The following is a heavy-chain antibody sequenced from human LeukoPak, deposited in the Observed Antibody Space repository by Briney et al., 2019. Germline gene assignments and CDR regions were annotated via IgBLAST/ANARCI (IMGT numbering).Heavy chain of an antibody. V-gene: IGHV3-30-3*01. CDR3: ARDIPRGATHLDY. CDR2: ISYDGSNK. D-gene: IGHD1-26*01. Sequence: GGSLRLSCAASGFTFSSYATHWVRQAPGKGLEWVAVISYDGSNKYYADSVKGRFTISRDNAKNSLNLQMNILRVEDTAVYYCARDIPRGATHLDYWGQGTLVAVSA. CDR1: GFTFSSYA. J-gene: IGHJ4*02.